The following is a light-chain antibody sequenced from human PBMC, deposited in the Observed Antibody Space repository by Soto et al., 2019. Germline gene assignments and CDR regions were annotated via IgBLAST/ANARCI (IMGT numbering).Light chain of an antibody. CDR1: SNDVGAYDY. J-gene: IGLJ1*01. Sequence: QSVLTEPASVSGSPGQSITMSCTGTSNDVGAYDYVSWYQQRPGKAPKLMIYDVTVRPSGVSDRFSGSKFGNTASLTISGLQAEDEADYYCCSYTTSSLHVFGTGTKVTVL. CDR3: CSYTTSSLHV. CDR2: DVT. V-gene: IGLV2-14*01.